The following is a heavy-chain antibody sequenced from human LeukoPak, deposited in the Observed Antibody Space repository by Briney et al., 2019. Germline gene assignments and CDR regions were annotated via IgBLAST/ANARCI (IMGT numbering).Heavy chain of an antibody. CDR2: ISDSGHT. CDR3: ARDLVVGGFRSWAFDI. J-gene: IGHJ3*02. D-gene: IGHD2-15*01. Sequence: PGGSLRLSCAASGFIFSSYVMHWVRQAPGKGLEWLSSISDSGHTSYADSLKGRFNISRDNAKNSLYLPMNSLRAEDTAVYYCARDLVVGGFRSWAFDIWGQGTMVTVSS. V-gene: IGHV3-21*01. CDR1: GFIFSSYV.